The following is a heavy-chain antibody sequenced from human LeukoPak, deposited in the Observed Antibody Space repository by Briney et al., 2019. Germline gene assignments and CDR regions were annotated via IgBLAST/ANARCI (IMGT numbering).Heavy chain of an antibody. CDR1: GGSLSGYY. J-gene: IGHJ4*02. V-gene: IGHV4-34*01. CDR3: ASEGGSGSYYNSDY. Sequence: PSETLSLTCAVYGGSLSGYYWSWIRQPPGKGLEWIGEINHSGSTNYNPSLKSRVTISVDTSKNQFSLKLSSVTAADTAVYYCASEGGSGSYYNSDYWGQGTLVTVSS. D-gene: IGHD3-10*01. CDR2: INHSGST.